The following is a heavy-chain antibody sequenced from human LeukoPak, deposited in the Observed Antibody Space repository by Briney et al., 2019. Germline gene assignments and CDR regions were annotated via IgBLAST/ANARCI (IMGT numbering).Heavy chain of an antibody. V-gene: IGHV4-59*01. CDR2: IYYSGST. CDR1: GGSISSYY. J-gene: IGHJ3*02. Sequence: SETLSLTCTVSGGSISSYYWSWIRQPPGKGLEWIGYIYYSGSTNYNPSLKSRVTISVDTSKNQFSLKLSSVTAADTAVYYCARESSGWRAFDILGQGTMVTVSS. CDR3: ARESSGWRAFDI. D-gene: IGHD6-19*01.